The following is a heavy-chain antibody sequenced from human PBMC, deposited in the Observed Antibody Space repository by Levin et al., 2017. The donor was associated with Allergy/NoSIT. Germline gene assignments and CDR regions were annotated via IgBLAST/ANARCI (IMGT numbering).Heavy chain of an antibody. V-gene: IGHV4-61*02. CDR2: IHTSGST. CDR3: ARGGGAIGYCISSSCSEKYFQH. Sequence: SQTLSLTCTVSGGSISSGSYYWSWIRQPAGKGLEWIGRIHTSGSTNYNPSLKSRVTISVDTSKNQFSLKLSSVTAADTAMYYCARGGGAIGYCISSSCSEKYFQHWGQGTRVTVSS. D-gene: IGHD2-2*01. CDR1: GGSISSGSYY. J-gene: IGHJ1*01.